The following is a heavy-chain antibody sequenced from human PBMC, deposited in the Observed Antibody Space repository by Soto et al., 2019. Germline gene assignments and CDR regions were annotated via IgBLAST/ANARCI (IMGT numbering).Heavy chain of an antibody. CDR2: IYYSGST. J-gene: IGHJ4*02. Sequence: SETLSLTCTVSGGSISSYYWSWIRQPPGKGLEWIGYIYYSGSTNYNPSLKSRVTISVDTSKNQFSLKLSSVTAADTAVYYCARSMDTAMALDYWGQGTLVTVSS. V-gene: IGHV4-59*01. CDR3: ARSMDTAMALDY. CDR1: GGSISSYY. D-gene: IGHD5-18*01.